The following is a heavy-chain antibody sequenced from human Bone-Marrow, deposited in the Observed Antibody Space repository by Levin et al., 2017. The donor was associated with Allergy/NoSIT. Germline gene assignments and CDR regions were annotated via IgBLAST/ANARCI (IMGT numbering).Heavy chain of an antibody. CDR1: GFTFSNYA. V-gene: IGHV3-23*01. J-gene: IGHJ4*02. D-gene: IGHD2-21*02. CDR3: AKGGAYCGGDCYYPH. Sequence: QTGGSLRLSCAASGFTFSNYAMSWVRQAPGKGLEWVSGMSGNGGSTHYADSVKGRFTISRDYSKNTLFLQMNGLRAEDTAVYYCAKGGAYCGGDCYYPHWGQGTLVTVSS. CDR2: MSGNGGST.